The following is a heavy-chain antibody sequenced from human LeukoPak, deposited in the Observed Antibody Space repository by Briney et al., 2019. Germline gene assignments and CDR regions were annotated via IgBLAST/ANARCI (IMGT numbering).Heavy chain of an antibody. V-gene: IGHV5-10-1*01. Sequence: GESLKISCQGSGYSFISYWISWVRQMPGKGREWMGRIDPSDSNTNYSPSFQGQVTISADKSLSTAYLQWSSLKASDTAMYYCARPSYYYGSGSYSDSYYFDYWGQGTLVTVSS. J-gene: IGHJ4*02. CDR2: IDPSDSNT. D-gene: IGHD3-10*01. CDR1: GYSFISYW. CDR3: ARPSYYYGSGSYSDSYYFDY.